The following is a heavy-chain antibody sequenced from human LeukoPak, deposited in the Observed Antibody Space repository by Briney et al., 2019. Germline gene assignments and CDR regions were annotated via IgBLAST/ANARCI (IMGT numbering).Heavy chain of an antibody. V-gene: IGHV1-69*04. Sequence: ASVKVCCKASGGTFSRYAISWVRQAPGQGLEWMGRIIPILGIANYAQKFQGRVTITADKSTSTAYMELSSLRSEDTAVYYCASELLGYCSSTSCYGGLWFDPWGQGTLVTVSS. J-gene: IGHJ5*02. CDR3: ASELLGYCSSTSCYGGLWFDP. D-gene: IGHD2-2*01. CDR2: IIPILGIA. CDR1: GGTFSRYA.